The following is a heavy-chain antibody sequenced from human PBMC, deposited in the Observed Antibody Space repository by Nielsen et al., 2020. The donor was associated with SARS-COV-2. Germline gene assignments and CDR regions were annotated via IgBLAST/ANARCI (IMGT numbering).Heavy chain of an antibody. CDR3: AQEDGSGSYYPFDYYYYMDV. CDR2: ISSSSSYT. Sequence: WIRQPPGKGLEWVSYISSSSSYTNYADSVKGRFTISRDNSKNTLYLQMNSLRAEDTAVYYCAQEDGSGSYYPFDYYYYMDVWGKGTTVTVSS. V-gene: IGHV3-11*03. D-gene: IGHD3-10*01. J-gene: IGHJ6*03.